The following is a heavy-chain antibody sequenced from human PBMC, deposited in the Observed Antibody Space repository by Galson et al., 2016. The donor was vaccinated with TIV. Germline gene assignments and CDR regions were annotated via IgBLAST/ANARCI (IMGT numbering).Heavy chain of an antibody. D-gene: IGHD6-19*01. CDR3: ARDADYPYSSGCLGAGDY. V-gene: IGHV4-61*01. Sequence: SETLSLTCTVSGDSVSSGTQYWTWIRQPPGKGLEWLGYINYSGTTKYNPSLNSRVTISVDTSKNEFSLKLRSVSAADTAVYYCARDADYPYSSGCLGAGDYWGQGILVTVTS. CDR1: GDSVSSGTQY. J-gene: IGHJ4*02. CDR2: INYSGTT.